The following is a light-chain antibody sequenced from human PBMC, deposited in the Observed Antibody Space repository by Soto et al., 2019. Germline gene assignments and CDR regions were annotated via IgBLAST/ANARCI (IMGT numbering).Light chain of an antibody. CDR2: GAS. V-gene: IGKV3-20*01. CDR1: QSVSSSY. CDR3: QQYGSSSCT. Sequence: EIVLTQSPGTLSLSPGERATLSCRASQSVSSSYLAWYQQKPGQAPRLLIYGASSRATGIPDRFSGSGSGTDFPLTISRLEPEDFVVYYCQQYGSSSCTFGQGTKVEIK. J-gene: IGKJ1*01.